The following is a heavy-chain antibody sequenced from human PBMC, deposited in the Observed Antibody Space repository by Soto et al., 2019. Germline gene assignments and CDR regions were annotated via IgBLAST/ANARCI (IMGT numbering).Heavy chain of an antibody. CDR2: ISYIGST. CDR1: GVSISSYY. J-gene: IGHJ4*02. D-gene: IGHD4-17*01. V-gene: IGHV4-59*01. Sequence: PSETLSLTCSVSGVSISSYYWSWIRQPPGKGLELIGYISYIGSTNYNPSLKSRVTISVDTSKNQFSLNLNSVTAADTAVYFCSTRSSISGDLVDYWGQGTLVTVSS. CDR3: STRSSISGDLVDY.